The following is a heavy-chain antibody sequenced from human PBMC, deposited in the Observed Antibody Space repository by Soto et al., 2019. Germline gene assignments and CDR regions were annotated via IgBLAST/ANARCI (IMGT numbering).Heavy chain of an antibody. D-gene: IGHD5-18*01. CDR3: ARDSWRGVGDTAMVYYYYYGMDV. CDR1: GFTFSDYY. Sequence: QVQLVESGGGLVKPGGSLRLSCAASGFTFSDYYMSWIRQAPGKGLEWVSYISSSGSYTNYADSVKGRFTISRDNAKNTLYLQKNSLRAEDPAVYFCARDSWRGVGDTAMVYYYYYGMDVWGQGTTVTVSS. CDR2: ISSSGSYT. V-gene: IGHV3-11*06. J-gene: IGHJ6*02.